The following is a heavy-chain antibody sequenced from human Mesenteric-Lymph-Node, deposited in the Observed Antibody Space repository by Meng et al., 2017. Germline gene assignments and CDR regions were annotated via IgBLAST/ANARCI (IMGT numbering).Heavy chain of an antibody. CDR3: ARARIAAAGTDYFDY. CDR1: GFTFSSYS. CDR2: ISYDGSNK. J-gene: IGHJ4*02. D-gene: IGHD6-13*01. Sequence: GESLKISCAASGFTFSSYSMNWVRQAPGKGLEWVAVISYDGSNKYYADSVKGRFTISRDNSKNTLYLQMNSLRAEDTAVYYCARARIAAAGTDYFDYWGQGTLVTVSS. V-gene: IGHV3-30*03.